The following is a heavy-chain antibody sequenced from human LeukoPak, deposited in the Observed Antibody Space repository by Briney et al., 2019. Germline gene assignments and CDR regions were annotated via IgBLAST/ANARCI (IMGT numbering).Heavy chain of an antibody. V-gene: IGHV4-61*02. CDR3: ARHISSGGTYAHFDY. D-gene: IGHD1-26*01. J-gene: IGHJ4*02. CDR2: IYNSGST. CDR1: GGSISRGSYY. Sequence: PSQTLSLTCVVSGGSISRGSYYWNWIRQPAGKGLEWMGRIYNSGSTNYNPSLNSRVTISADMSRNQLSLQLTSVTAADTAVYYCARHISSGGTYAHFDYWGQGTLVTVSS.